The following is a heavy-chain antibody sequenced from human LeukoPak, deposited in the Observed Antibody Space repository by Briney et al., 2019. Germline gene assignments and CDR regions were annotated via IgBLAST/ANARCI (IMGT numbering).Heavy chain of an antibody. CDR3: ARLPESGWYNYYFDY. J-gene: IGHJ4*02. CDR1: GGTFSSYA. CDR2: IIPILGIA. D-gene: IGHD6-19*01. V-gene: IGHV1-69*04. Sequence: SVKVSCTASGGTFSSYAISWVRQAPGQGLEWMGRIIPILGIANYAQKFQGRVTITADKSTSTAYMELSSLRSEDTAVYYCARLPESGWYNYYFDYWGQGTLVTVSS.